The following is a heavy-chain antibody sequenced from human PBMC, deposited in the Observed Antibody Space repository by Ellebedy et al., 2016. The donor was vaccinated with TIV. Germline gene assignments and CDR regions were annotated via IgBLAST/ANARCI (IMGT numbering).Heavy chain of an antibody. D-gene: IGHD2-2*03. Sequence: GESLKISXAASGFTFSSYAMHWVRQAPGKGLEWVAVISYDGSNKYYADSVKGRFTISRDNSKNTLYLQMNSLRAEDTAVYYCARVGTGYCSSTSCYDRKGYYYYGMDVWGQGTTVTVSS. CDR2: ISYDGSNK. V-gene: IGHV3-30-3*01. CDR3: ARVGTGYCSSTSCYDRKGYYYYGMDV. CDR1: GFTFSSYA. J-gene: IGHJ6*02.